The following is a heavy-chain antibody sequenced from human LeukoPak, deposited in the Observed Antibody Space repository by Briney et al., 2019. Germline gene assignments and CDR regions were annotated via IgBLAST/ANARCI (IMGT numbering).Heavy chain of an antibody. CDR2: FDPEDGET. CDR3: ATGVPTYYDFWSGYFTFDY. Sequence: ASVKVSCKVSGYTLTELSMHWVRQAPGKGLEWMGGFDPEDGETIYAQKFQGRVTMTEDTSTDTAYMKLSSLRSEDTAVYYCATGVPTYYDFWSGYFTFDYWGQGTLVTVSS. D-gene: IGHD3-3*01. V-gene: IGHV1-24*01. J-gene: IGHJ4*02. CDR1: GYTLTELS.